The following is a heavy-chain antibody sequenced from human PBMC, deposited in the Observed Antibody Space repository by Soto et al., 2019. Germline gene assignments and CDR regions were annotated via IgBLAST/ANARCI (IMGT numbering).Heavy chain of an antibody. Sequence: QVQLVQSGAEVKKPGASVKVSCKTSGYTFTAYYMHWVRQAPGQGLEWMGCINPDSGGTKYAQKFQGRVTMTRDTSITTAYMDLSSLRSDDTAFYYCARALSFGSRTFDYWGQGTLVTVSS. CDR1: GYTFTAYY. D-gene: IGHD2-2*01. V-gene: IGHV1-2*02. J-gene: IGHJ4*02. CDR2: INPDSGGT. CDR3: ARALSFGSRTFDY.